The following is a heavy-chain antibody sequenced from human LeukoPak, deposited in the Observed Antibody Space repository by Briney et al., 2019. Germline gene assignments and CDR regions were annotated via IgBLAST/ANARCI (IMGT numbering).Heavy chain of an antibody. CDR2: IDHSGST. D-gene: IGHD3-22*01. CDR1: GGSFSGYY. Sequence: SETLSLTCAVYGGSFSGYYWSWIRQPPGKGLEWIGEIDHSGSTNYNPSLKSRVTISVDTSKNQFSLKLTSVTAADTAVYYCARVTGYMIEDYFDYWGQGTLVTVSS. V-gene: IGHV4-34*01. J-gene: IGHJ4*02. CDR3: ARVTGYMIEDYFDY.